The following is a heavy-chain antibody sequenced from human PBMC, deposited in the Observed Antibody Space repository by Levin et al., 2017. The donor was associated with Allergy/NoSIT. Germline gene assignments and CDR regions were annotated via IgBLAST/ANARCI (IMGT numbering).Heavy chain of an antibody. CDR3: AKDFRHGSYYYFDY. CDR1: GFTFSSYG. CDR2: ISYDGSNK. V-gene: IGHV3-30*18. J-gene: IGHJ4*02. Sequence: GGSLRLSCAASGFTFSSYGMHWVRQAPGKGLEWVAVISYDGSNKYYADSVKGRFTISRDNSKNTLYLQMNSLRAEDTAVYYCAKDFRHGSYYYFDYWGQGTLVTVSS. D-gene: IGHD1-26*01.